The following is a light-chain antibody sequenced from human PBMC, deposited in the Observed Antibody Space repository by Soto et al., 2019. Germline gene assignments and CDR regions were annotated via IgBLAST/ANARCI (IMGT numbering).Light chain of an antibody. CDR3: AAWDDSLTGYV. Sequence: QSVLTQPPSTSGTPGQRVTISCSGSSSNIGSKTVNWYQHLPGTAPTRLIYSNNQRPSGVPERFSGSKSGTSASLAVSGVQAEEEADYYCAAWDDSLTGYVFGTGVKLAV. CDR1: SSNIGSKT. V-gene: IGLV1-44*01. J-gene: IGLJ1*01. CDR2: SNN.